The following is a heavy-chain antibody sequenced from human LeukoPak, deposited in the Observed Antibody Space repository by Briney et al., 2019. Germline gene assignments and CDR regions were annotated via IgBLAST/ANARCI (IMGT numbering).Heavy chain of an antibody. Sequence: GESLKISCKGSGYSFTSYWIGWVRQMPGKGLEWMGIIYPGDSDTRYSPSFQGQVAISADKSISTAYLQWSSLKASDTAMYYCARQPSEYCTNGVCYSNWFDPWGQGTLVTVSS. CDR3: ARQPSEYCTNGVCYSNWFDP. CDR1: GYSFTSYW. J-gene: IGHJ5*02. V-gene: IGHV5-51*01. CDR2: IYPGDSDT. D-gene: IGHD2-8*01.